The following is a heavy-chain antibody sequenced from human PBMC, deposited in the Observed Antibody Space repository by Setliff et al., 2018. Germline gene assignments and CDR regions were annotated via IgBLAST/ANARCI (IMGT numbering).Heavy chain of an antibody. Sequence: GGSLRLSCAASGFTFSDYYMSWIRQAPGKGLEWVSYISSSSHIISYADSVKGRFTISRDDSKNTLYLQMNSLRTEDTALYYCAKDLGVNFGELIAWGQGTLVTVSS. CDR2: ISSSSHII. CDR3: AKDLGVNFGELIA. V-gene: IGHV3-11*01. D-gene: IGHD3-10*01. J-gene: IGHJ5*02. CDR1: GFTFSDYY.